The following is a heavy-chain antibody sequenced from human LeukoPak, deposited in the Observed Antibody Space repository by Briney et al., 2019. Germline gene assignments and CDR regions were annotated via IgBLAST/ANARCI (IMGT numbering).Heavy chain of an antibody. CDR3: ARLPDRGETTYMDV. CDR2: MNPNSGNT. CDR1: GYNFIGYY. V-gene: IGHV1-8*02. D-gene: IGHD1-26*01. J-gene: IGHJ6*03. Sequence: ASVKVSCKASGYNFIGYYMQWVRQAPGQGLEWMGWMNPNSGNTGYAQKFQGRVTMTRNTSISTAYMELSSLRSEDTAVYYCARLPDRGETTYMDVWGKGTTATVSS.